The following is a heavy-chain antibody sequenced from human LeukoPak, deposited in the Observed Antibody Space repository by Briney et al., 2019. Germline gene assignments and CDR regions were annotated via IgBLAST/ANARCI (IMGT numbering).Heavy chain of an antibody. Sequence: GGSLRLSCTASGFTFGDYAMSWVRQAPEKGLEWVGFIRSKAYGGTTEYAASVKGRFTISRDDSISIAYLQMNSLKTEHTAVSYCTRNKAGWFDPWGQGTLVTVSS. D-gene: IGHD6-19*01. V-gene: IGHV3-49*04. CDR2: IRSKAYGGTT. J-gene: IGHJ5*02. CDR1: GFTFGDYA. CDR3: TRNKAGWFDP.